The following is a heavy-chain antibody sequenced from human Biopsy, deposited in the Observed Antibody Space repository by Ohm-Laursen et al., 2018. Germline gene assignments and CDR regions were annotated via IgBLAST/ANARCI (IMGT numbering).Heavy chain of an antibody. V-gene: IGHV4-4*07. CDR2: IYTSGIT. J-gene: IGHJ5*02. D-gene: IGHD1-14*01. CDR3: ARDRDRRGWFDP. CDR1: GGSLSSYS. Sequence: SETLSLTCPVSGGSLSSYSWSWIRQPAGKRLEWIGQIYTSGITNYNPSLKSRVTMSVDTSKNKFSLRVSSVTAADTAVYYCARDRDRRGWFDPWGQGTLVTVSS.